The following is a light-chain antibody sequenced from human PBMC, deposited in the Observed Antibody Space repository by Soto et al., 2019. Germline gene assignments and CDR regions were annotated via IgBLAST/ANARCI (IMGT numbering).Light chain of an antibody. CDR2: EVS. V-gene: IGLV2-14*01. CDR1: SSDVGGYNY. J-gene: IGLJ1*01. CDR3: SSYTSNSPYV. Sequence: QSVLTQPASVSGSPGQSITISCTGTSSDVGGYNYVSWYQQHPGKAPKLMIYEVSNRPSGVSNRFSGSKSGNTASLTISGLQAEDEADYYCSSYTSNSPYVFGT.